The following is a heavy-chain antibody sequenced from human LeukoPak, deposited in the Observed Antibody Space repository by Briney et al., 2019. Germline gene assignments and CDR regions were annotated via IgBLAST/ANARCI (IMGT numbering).Heavy chain of an antibody. J-gene: IGHJ4*02. V-gene: IGHV4-34*01. CDR1: GASYNAYY. Sequence: SESLSLTCAVHGASYNAYYWSWIRQPPGKGLEWMGDIDHRGTATYIPSLKSRLSISADASKNQFSLKLNSVTDADTAVYYCAVGITILGVAASFDSWGQGSLVIVSS. CDR2: IDHRGTA. D-gene: IGHD3-3*01. CDR3: AVGITILGVAASFDS.